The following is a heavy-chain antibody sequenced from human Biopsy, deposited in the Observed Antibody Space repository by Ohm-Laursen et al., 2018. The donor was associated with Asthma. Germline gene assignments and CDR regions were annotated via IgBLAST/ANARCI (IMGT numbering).Heavy chain of an antibody. V-gene: IGHV1-24*01. CDR1: GYSLTDLS. CDR2: HDHVEGGT. CDR3: ASDLHKDYVRYNFQF. J-gene: IGHJ4*02. D-gene: IGHD4-17*01. Sequence: ASVKVSCKISGYSLTDLSMHWVRQAPGQGLEWMGGHDHVEGGTANARRFQGRVTMTEDTSTDTAYMELSSLSSDDTAVYYCASDLHKDYVRYNFQFWGQGTLVTVSS.